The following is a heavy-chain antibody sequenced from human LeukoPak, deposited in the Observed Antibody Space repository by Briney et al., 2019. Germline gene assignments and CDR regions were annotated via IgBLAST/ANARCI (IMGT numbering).Heavy chain of an antibody. Sequence: SETLSLTCAVYGGSFSGYYWSWIRQPPGKGLEWIGEINHSGSTNYNPSLKSRVTISVDTSKNQFSLKLSSVTAADTAVYYCAGGRYYDFWSGRNYYYYYMDVWGKGTTVTVSS. CDR2: INHSGST. V-gene: IGHV4-34*01. CDR3: AGGRYYDFWSGRNYYYYYMDV. CDR1: GGSFSGYY. D-gene: IGHD3-3*01. J-gene: IGHJ6*03.